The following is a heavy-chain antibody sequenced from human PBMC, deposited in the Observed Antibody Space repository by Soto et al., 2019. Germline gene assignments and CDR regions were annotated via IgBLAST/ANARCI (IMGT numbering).Heavy chain of an antibody. V-gene: IGHV1-2*04. CDR2: INPNSGGT. CDR1: GYTFTGYY. CDR3: ARAPHVAYSSRTPTPRYYSYGMDV. D-gene: IGHD6-13*01. Sequence: GASVKVSCKASGYTFTGYYMHWVRQAPGQGLEWMGWINPNSGGTNYAQKFQGWVTMTRDTSISTAYMELSRLRSDDTAVYYCARAPHVAYSSRTPTPRYYSYGMDVWGKGTTLSVSS. J-gene: IGHJ6*04.